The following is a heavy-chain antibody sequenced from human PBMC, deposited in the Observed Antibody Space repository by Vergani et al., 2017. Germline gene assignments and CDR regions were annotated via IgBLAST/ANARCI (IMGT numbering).Heavy chain of an antibody. CDR2: IYYSGST. CDR1: GGSISSGGYY. J-gene: IGHJ3*02. CDR3: AGYPETTGTANDAFDI. D-gene: IGHD1-1*01. Sequence: QVQLQESGPGLVKPSQTLSLTCTVSGGSISSGGYYWSWIRQHPGKGLEWIGYIYYSGSTYYNPSLKSRVTISVDTSKNQFSLKLSSVTAAETAVYYCAGYPETTGTANDAFDIWGQGTMVTVSS. V-gene: IGHV4-31*03.